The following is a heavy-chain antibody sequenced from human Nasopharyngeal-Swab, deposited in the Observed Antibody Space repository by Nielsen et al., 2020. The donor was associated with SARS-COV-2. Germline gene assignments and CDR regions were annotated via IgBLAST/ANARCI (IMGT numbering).Heavy chain of an antibody. CDR2: IYPADSDT. Sequence: SCKGSGCRFTTYCIGWVRQMPAKSLEWMGIIYPADSDTSYSPSFRGQVTISADKFTNTAYLQWSSLKGSDTAVYYCARHVGTPANNYYYYYIDVWGKGTTVTVYS. CDR1: GCRFTTYC. V-gene: IGHV5-51*01. D-gene: IGHD2-15*01. J-gene: IGHJ6*03. CDR3: ARHVGTPANNYYYYYIDV.